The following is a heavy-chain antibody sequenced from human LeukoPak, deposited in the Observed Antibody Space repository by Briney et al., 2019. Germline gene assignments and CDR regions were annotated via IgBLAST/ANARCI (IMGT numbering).Heavy chain of an antibody. CDR2: IYYSGST. CDR3: ARQSWSGYSYYYYYMDV. CDR1: GGSISSSSYY. Sequence: SETLSLTCTVSGGSISSSSYYWGWIRQPPGKGLEWIGSIYYSGSTYYNPSLKSRVTISVDTSKNQFSLKLRSVTAADTAVYYCARQSWSGYSYYYYYMDVWGKETTVTVSS. J-gene: IGHJ6*03. V-gene: IGHV4-39*01. D-gene: IGHD1-14*01.